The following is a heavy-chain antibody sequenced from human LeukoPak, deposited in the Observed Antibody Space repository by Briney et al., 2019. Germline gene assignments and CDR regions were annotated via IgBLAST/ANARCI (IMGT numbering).Heavy chain of an antibody. V-gene: IGHV4-39*07. CDR3: ARELRYCSGDSCYSGDY. D-gene: IGHD2-15*01. CDR1: GGSISSSSYY. CDR2: IYHSGST. Sequence: PSETLSLTCTVSGGSISSSSYYWGWIRQPPGKGLEWIGSIYHSGSTYYNPSLKSRVTISVDTSKNQFSLKLSSVTAADTAVYYCARELRYCSGDSCYSGDYWGQGTLVTVSS. J-gene: IGHJ4*02.